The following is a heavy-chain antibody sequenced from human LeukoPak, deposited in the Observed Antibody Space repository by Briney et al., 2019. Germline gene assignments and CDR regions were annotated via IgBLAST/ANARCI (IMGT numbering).Heavy chain of an antibody. CDR1: GYSISSGYY. Sequence: PSETLSLTCAVSGYSISSGYYWGWIRQPPGKGLEWIGSMYHSGSTYYNPSLKSRVTMSVDTSKNQFSLKLSSVTAADTAVYYCARGGSGSTPHFDYWGQGTLVTVSS. CDR3: ARGGSGSTPHFDY. CDR2: MYHSGST. D-gene: IGHD1-26*01. J-gene: IGHJ4*02. V-gene: IGHV4-38-2*01.